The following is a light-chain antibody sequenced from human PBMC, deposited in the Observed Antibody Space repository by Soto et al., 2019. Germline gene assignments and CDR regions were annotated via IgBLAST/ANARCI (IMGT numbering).Light chain of an antibody. Sequence: EIVLTRSPGTLSLSPGDTATLSCRASQSVSNTYLAWYQQKPGQAPRLLIYGASSRATGFPDRFSGSGSGTDFTLTISRLETEDFAVYYCQLYDSSSWTFGQGTKVDIK. V-gene: IGKV3-20*01. J-gene: IGKJ1*01. CDR3: QLYDSSSWT. CDR2: GAS. CDR1: QSVSNTY.